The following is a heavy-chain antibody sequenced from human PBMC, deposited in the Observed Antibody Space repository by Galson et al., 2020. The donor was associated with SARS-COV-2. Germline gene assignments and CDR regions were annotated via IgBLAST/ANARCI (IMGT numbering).Heavy chain of an antibody. V-gene: IGHV3-30*04. Sequence: QLGESLKISCAASGFTFSSYAMHWVRQAPGKGLEWVAVISYDGSNKYYADSVKGRFTISRDNSKNTLYLQMNSLRAEDTAVYYCARLSGSYRTAVDYWAREPWSPSPQ. J-gene: IGHJ4*02. CDR1: GFTFSSYA. D-gene: IGHD1-26*01. CDR3: ARLSGSYRTAVDY. CDR2: ISYDGSNK.